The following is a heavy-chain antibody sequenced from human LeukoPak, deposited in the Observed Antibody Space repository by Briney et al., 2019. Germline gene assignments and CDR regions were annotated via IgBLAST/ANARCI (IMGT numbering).Heavy chain of an antibody. CDR2: IRYDGSNK. Sequence: GGSLRLSCAASGFTFSTYGMHWVRQAPGKGLEWVAFIRYDGSNKYYADSVKGRFTISRDNSKNTLHLQMNSLRAEDTAVYFCAKDKDPWKSTSISDFEYWGQGTLVTVSS. J-gene: IGHJ4*02. CDR1: GFTFSTYG. D-gene: IGHD1-1*01. CDR3: AKDKDPWKSTSISDFEY. V-gene: IGHV3-30*02.